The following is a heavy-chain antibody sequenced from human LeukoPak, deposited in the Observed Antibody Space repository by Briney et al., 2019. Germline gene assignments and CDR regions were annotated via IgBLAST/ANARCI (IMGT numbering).Heavy chain of an antibody. CDR1: GYTFTSYG. Sequence: GASVKVSCKASGYTFTSYGISWVRQAPGQWLELMGWISAYNGNTNYAQKLQGRVTMTTDTSTSTAYMELRSLRSDDTAVYYCARVRYSSGWYIRPTIDYWGQGTLVTVSS. V-gene: IGHV1-18*01. D-gene: IGHD6-19*01. CDR2: ISAYNGNT. J-gene: IGHJ4*02. CDR3: ARVRYSSGWYIRPTIDY.